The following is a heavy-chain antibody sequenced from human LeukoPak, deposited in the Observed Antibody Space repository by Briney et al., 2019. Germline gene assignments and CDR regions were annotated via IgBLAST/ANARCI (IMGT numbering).Heavy chain of an antibody. CDR2: INPNSGGT. CDR3: ARDFRGYDSSGYYMGFDY. D-gene: IGHD3-22*01. V-gene: IGHV1-2*02. J-gene: IGHJ4*02. CDR1: GYTFTSYY. Sequence: ASVKVSCKASGYTFTSYYMHWVRQAPGQGLEWMGWINPNSGGTNYAQKFQGRVTMTRDTSISTAYMGLSRLRSDDTAVYYCARDFRGYDSSGYYMGFDYWGQGTLVTVSS.